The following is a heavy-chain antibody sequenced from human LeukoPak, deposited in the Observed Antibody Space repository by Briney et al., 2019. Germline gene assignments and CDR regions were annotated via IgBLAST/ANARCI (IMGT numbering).Heavy chain of an antibody. D-gene: IGHD1-26*01. CDR2: IGSSSSST. CDR1: RFTFSTYG. V-gene: IGHV3-48*01. CDR3: ARDRMGLRTFDI. Sequence: GGSLRLSCEACRFTFSTYGMNWVRQAPGQGLEWVSYIGSSSSSTYYAASVKGRFTISRDNANNSLFLQMNSLRAEDTAVYYCARDRMGLRTFDIWGQGTMVTVAS. J-gene: IGHJ3*02.